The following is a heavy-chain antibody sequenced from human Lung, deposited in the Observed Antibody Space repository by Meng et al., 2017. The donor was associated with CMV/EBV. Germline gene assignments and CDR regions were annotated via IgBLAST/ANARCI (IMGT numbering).Heavy chain of an antibody. CDR1: GFTFSRYA. V-gene: IGHV3-30*14. J-gene: IGHJ4*02. CDR2: ISFDGGTR. CDR3: AREYGSSSAFEY. D-gene: IGHD6-6*01. Sequence: GESLKISCAASGFTFSRYAFHWVRQAPGKGLEWVAVISFDGGTRYCADSVKGRFTISRDSSRNSLYLQLNSLRPEDTAVYYCAREYGSSSAFEYWGQGTLVTVYS.